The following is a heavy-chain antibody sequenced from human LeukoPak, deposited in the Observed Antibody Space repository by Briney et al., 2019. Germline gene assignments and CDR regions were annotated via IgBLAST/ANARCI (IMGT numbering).Heavy chain of an antibody. V-gene: IGHV4-30-2*01. J-gene: IGHJ4*02. D-gene: IGHD3-22*01. Sequence: SQTLSLTCAVSGGSISSGGYSWSWIRQPPGKGLERIGEINHSGSTNYNPSLKSRVTISVDTSKNQFSLKLSSVTAADTAVYYCARTYYYDSGGYDYFDYWGQGTLVTVSS. CDR2: INHSGST. CDR1: GGSISSGGYS. CDR3: ARTYYYDSGGYDYFDY.